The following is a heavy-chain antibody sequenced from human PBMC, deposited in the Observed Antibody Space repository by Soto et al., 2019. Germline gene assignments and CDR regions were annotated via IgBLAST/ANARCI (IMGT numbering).Heavy chain of an antibody. J-gene: IGHJ4*02. Sequence: EVQLVESGGGLVQPGGSLRLSCAASEFTFSSYWMHWVRQAPGKGLVWVSRINSDGSSTSYADSVKGRLTISRDNAKNTLYLQMNSLRAEDTAVYYCAREEDTTMGDPIDYWGQGTLVTVSS. D-gene: IGHD5-18*01. CDR2: INSDGSST. V-gene: IGHV3-74*01. CDR3: AREEDTTMGDPIDY. CDR1: EFTFSSYW.